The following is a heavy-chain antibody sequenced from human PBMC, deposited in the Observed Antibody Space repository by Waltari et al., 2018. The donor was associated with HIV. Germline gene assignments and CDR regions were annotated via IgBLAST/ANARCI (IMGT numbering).Heavy chain of an antibody. D-gene: IGHD3-16*01. CDR1: GDSISSSSYY. V-gene: IGHV4-39*01. CDR3: ARHGRMGGGTHRRYFDY. Sequence: QLQLQESGPGLVKPSETLSLTCSVSGDSISSSSYYWGWGRQPPGTGLEWIGSIFYTGSTYYNPSLKIRVTISVDTSRNRFSLKRSSVTAADTAVYYCARHGRMGGGTHRRYFDYWGQGTLVTVSS. J-gene: IGHJ4*02. CDR2: IFYTGST.